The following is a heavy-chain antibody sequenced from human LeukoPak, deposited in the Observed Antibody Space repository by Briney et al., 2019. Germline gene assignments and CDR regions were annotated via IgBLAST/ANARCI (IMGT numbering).Heavy chain of an antibody. D-gene: IGHD2-15*01. CDR3: ALVAAGHYYFDY. CDR1: GYTFTSYD. CDR2: MNPNSGNT. V-gene: IGHV1-8*01. Sequence: ASVKVSCKASGYTFTSYDINWVRQATGQGLEWMGWMNPNSGNTGYAQKFQGRVTMTGNISISTAYMELSSLRSEDTAVYYCALVAAGHYYFDYWGQGTLVTVSS. J-gene: IGHJ4*02.